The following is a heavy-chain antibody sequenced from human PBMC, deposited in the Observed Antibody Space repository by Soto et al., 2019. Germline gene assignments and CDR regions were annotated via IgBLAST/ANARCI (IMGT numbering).Heavy chain of an antibody. V-gene: IGHV3-15*07. D-gene: IGHD1-26*01. Sequence: EVQLVESGGGLVKPGGSLRLSCAASGFTFSSAWMKWVRQAPGKGLEWVGRIKSEGNGGTTDNAAAGKGRFTISRDDSIKMMFLHMDGLITDDSAMYYCAESRDTSCRHVDFGGQGTLFTVSS. CDR3: AESRDTSCRHVDF. J-gene: IGHJ4*02. CDR1: GFTFSSAW. CDR2: IKSEGNGGTT.